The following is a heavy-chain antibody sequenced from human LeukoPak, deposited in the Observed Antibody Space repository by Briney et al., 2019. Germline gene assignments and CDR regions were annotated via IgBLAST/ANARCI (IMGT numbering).Heavy chain of an antibody. V-gene: IGHV3-30*04. CDR1: GFAFSSYT. J-gene: IGHJ4*02. Sequence: PGGSQRLSCAASGFAFSSYTMHWVRQAPGKGLECVGFMSYDERTTHYADSVRGRFTISRDNSKNTLFLQMDSLTIEDTALYYCTRRVPVAVLDYWGQGTLVTVAS. CDR2: MSYDERTT. D-gene: IGHD2-2*01. CDR3: TRRVPVAVLDY.